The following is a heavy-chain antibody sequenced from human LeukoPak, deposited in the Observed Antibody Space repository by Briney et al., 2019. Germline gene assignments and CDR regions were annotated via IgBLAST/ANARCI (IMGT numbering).Heavy chain of an antibody. D-gene: IGHD3-9*01. Sequence: SQTLSLTCAISGDSVSSNSAAWNWIRQSPSRGLEWLGRTYYRSKWYNDYAVSVKSRITINPDTSKNQFSLQLSSVTPEDTAVYYCARDMYDILTGYYYLDPWGQGTLVTVSS. V-gene: IGHV6-1*01. CDR2: TYYRSKWYN. CDR3: ARDMYDILTGYYYLDP. CDR1: GDSVSSNSAA. J-gene: IGHJ5*02.